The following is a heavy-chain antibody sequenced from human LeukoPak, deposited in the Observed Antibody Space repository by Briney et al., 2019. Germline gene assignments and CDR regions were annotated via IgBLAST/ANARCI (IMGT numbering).Heavy chain of an antibody. CDR3: ARGRLHCDY. Sequence: PSETLSLTCAAYGGSFSGYYWSWIRQPPGKGLEWIGEINHSGSTNYNPSLKSRVTISVDTSKNQFSLKLSSVTAADTAVYYCARGRLHCDYWGQGTLVTVSS. D-gene: IGHD2-21*01. CDR1: GGSFSGYY. V-gene: IGHV4-34*01. J-gene: IGHJ4*02. CDR2: INHSGST.